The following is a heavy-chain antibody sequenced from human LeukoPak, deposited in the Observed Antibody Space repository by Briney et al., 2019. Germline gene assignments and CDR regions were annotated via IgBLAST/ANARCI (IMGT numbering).Heavy chain of an antibody. CDR3: AREVGYYYDSSGYPDY. V-gene: IGHV1-2*02. D-gene: IGHD3-22*01. Sequence: ASVKVSCKASGYTFTGYYMHWVRQAPGQGLEWMGWINPNSGGTNYAQKFQGRVTMTRDTSISSAYMELSRLRSDDMAVYYCAREVGYYYDSSGYPDYWGQGTLVTVSS. CDR1: GYTFTGYY. CDR2: INPNSGGT. J-gene: IGHJ4*02.